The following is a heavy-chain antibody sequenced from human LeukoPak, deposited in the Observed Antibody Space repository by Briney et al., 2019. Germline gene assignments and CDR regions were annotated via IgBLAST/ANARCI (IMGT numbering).Heavy chain of an antibody. J-gene: IGHJ4*02. CDR2: INHSGST. Sequence: SETLSLTCAVYGGSFSGYYWSWIRQPPGKGLEWIGEINHSGSTNYNPSLKSRVTISVDTSKNQFSLKLSSVTAAGTAVYYCARGWDPVAGFDYWGQGTLVTVSS. V-gene: IGHV4-34*01. CDR1: GGSFSGYY. D-gene: IGHD6-19*01. CDR3: ARGWDPVAGFDY.